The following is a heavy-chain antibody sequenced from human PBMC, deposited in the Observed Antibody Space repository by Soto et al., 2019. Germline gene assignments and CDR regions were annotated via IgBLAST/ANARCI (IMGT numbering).Heavy chain of an antibody. CDR3: VKGDGGYFDR. Sequence: EVQLLESGGGLVQPGGSLRLSCIASGCSFSSYAMIWVRQAPGKGPQWVSSIELNARVTYYADPVKGRFTVSRDDSKNTLYLQMNSLRAEDTAVYFCVKGDGGYFDRWGQGRLVTASS. J-gene: IGHJ4*01. V-gene: IGHV3-23*05. CDR2: IELNARVT. D-gene: IGHD3-16*01. CDR1: GCSFSSYA.